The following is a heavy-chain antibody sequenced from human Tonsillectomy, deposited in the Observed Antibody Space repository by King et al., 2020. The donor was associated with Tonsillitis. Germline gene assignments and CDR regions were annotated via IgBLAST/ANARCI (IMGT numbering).Heavy chain of an antibody. CDR1: GGSISTTGYY. D-gene: IGHD2-21*02. CDR2: IYYSEST. CDR3: ARLEVTAVYSFDY. J-gene: IGHJ4*02. V-gene: IGHV4-39*01. Sequence: QLQESGPGLVKPSETLSLTCAVSGGSISTTGYYWGWIRQPPGKGLEWIGSIYYSESTYYSPSLKSRVTISVDTSKNQFSLKLSSVTAADTAVYYCARLEVTAVYSFDYWGQGTLVTVSS.